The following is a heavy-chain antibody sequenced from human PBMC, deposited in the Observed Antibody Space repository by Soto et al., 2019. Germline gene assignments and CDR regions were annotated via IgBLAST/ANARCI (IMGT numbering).Heavy chain of an antibody. J-gene: IGHJ4*02. Sequence: SVKVSCKASGGTFSSYTISWVRQAPGQGLEWMGRIIPILGIANYAQKFQGRVTITADKSTSTAYMELSSLRSEDTAVYYCARDWSGWYEGVGYFDYWGQGTLVTVSS. CDR1: GGTFSSYT. V-gene: IGHV1-69*04. D-gene: IGHD6-19*01. CDR3: ARDWSGWYEGVGYFDY. CDR2: IIPILGIA.